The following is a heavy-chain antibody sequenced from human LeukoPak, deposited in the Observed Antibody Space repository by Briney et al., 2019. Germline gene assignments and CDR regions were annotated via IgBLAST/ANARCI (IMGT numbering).Heavy chain of an antibody. CDR3: ARDLGGSPVLMVDAFDI. Sequence: GGSLRLSCAASGFTFSSYSMNWVRQAPGKGLEWVSSISSSSSYINYADSVKGRFTISRDNAKNSLYLQMNSLRAEDTAVYYCARDLGGSPVLMVDAFDIWGQGTMVTVSS. CDR1: GFTFSSYS. CDR2: ISSSSSYI. J-gene: IGHJ3*02. V-gene: IGHV3-21*01. D-gene: IGHD2-15*01.